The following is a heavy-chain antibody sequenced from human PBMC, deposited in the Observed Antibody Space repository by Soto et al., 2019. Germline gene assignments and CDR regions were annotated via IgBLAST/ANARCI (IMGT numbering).Heavy chain of an antibody. J-gene: IGHJ4*02. CDR1: GGSISSYY. CDR3: ARANYYGSGSYYFLFDY. Sequence: QVQLQESGPGLVKPSETLSLSCTVSGGSISSYYWSWIRQPPGKGLEWIGYIYYSGSTNYNPSLTSRVTISVDTSKNQFSLKLSSVTAADTAVYYCARANYYGSGSYYFLFDYWGQGTLVTVSS. CDR2: IYYSGST. D-gene: IGHD3-10*01. V-gene: IGHV4-59*01.